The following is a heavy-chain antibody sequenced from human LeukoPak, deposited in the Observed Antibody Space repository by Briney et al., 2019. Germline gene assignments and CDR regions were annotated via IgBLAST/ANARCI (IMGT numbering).Heavy chain of an antibody. Sequence: ASVKVSCKASGYTFTSYAMHWVRQAPGQRLEWMGWINAGNGNTKYSQEFQGRVTITRDTSASTAYMELSSLRSEDMAVYYCARFSGYSSGWFDYWGQGTLVIVSS. V-gene: IGHV1-3*03. J-gene: IGHJ4*02. CDR3: ARFSGYSSGWFDY. D-gene: IGHD6-19*01. CDR1: GYTFTSYA. CDR2: INAGNGNT.